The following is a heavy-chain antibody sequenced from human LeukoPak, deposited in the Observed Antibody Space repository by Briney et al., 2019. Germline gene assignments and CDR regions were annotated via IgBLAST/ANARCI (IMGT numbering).Heavy chain of an antibody. J-gene: IGHJ4*02. CDR3: AGQPGYGRSGLLD. CDR1: GGSISSYY. V-gene: IGHV4-59*01. Sequence: PSETLSLTCTVSGGSISSYYWSWIRQPPGKGLEWIGYIYYSGSTNYNPSLKSRVTISVDTSKNQFSLKLSSVTAADTAVYYCAGQPGYGRSGLLDWGQGTLVTVSS. D-gene: IGHD6-13*01. CDR2: IYYSGST.